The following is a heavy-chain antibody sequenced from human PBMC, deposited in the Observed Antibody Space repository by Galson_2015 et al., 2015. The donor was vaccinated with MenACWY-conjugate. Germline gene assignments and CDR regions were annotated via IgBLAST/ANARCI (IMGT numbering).Heavy chain of an antibody. D-gene: IGHD2-8*02. V-gene: IGHV3-7*01. CDR1: GFTFSNYW. CDR3: ARAADGAMVLPVDVFDL. CDR2: IKQDGSEK. J-gene: IGHJ3*01. Sequence: SLRLSCAASGFTFSNYWMSWVRQAPGKGPEWVANIKQDGSEKYYPDSVKGRFTISRDNSKKTTYLQMSSLRAEDTAVYFCARAADGAMVLPVDVFDLWGQGTMVTVSS.